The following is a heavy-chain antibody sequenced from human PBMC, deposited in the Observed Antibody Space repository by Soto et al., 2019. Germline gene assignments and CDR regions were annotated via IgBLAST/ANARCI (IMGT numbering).Heavy chain of an antibody. Sequence: VGSLILSCAASGFTFSSYSMSWVRQAPGKGLEWVSAISGSGGSTYYADSVKGRFTISRDNSKNTLYLQMNSLRAEDTAVYYCANLYVWGSYRYTEPWGQGTLVTVSS. D-gene: IGHD3-16*02. J-gene: IGHJ5*02. CDR1: GFTFSSYS. V-gene: IGHV3-23*01. CDR3: ANLYVWGSYRYTEP. CDR2: ISGSGGST.